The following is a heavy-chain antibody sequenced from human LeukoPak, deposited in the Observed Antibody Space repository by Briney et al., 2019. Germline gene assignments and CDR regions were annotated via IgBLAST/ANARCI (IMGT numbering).Heavy chain of an antibody. CDR1: AFSFSNSG. V-gene: IGHV3-30*02. CDR3: AKGREHSSDY. D-gene: IGHD6-13*01. J-gene: IGHJ4*02. CDR2: IWSDGSSQ. Sequence: GGSLRLSCAASAFSFSNSGMHWARQAPGKGLEWVAFIWSDGSSQYYADSVKGRFTISRDNSRNTLYLQMNSLRAEDTAVYYCAKGREHSSDYWGQGTLVTVSS.